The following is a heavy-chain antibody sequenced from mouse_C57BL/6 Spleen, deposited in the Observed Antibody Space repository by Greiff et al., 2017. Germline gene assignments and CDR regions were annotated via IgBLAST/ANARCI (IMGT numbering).Heavy chain of an antibody. J-gene: IGHJ2*01. Sequence: EVQLQQSGPELVKPGASVKISCTASGYSFTGYYMNWVKQSPEKSLEWIGEINPSTGGTTYNQKFKAKATLTVDKSSSTAYMQLKSLTSEDAAVYYCARDSPFDYWGQGTTLTVSS. CDR2: INPSTGGT. V-gene: IGHV1-42*01. D-gene: IGHD3-2*01. CDR3: ARDSPFDY. CDR1: GYSFTGYY.